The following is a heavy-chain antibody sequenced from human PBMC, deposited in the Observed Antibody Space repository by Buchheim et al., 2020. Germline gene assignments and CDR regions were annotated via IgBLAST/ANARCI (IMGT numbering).Heavy chain of an antibody. CDR1: GGSISSSSYY. Sequence: QLQLQESGPGLVKPSETLSLTCTVSGGSISSSSYYWGWIRQPPGKGLEWIGSIYYSGSTYYNPSLKSRVTISVATSKNQFSLKLSSVTAADTAVYYCARHRDMRAVAGTRGSGWFDPWGQGTL. CDR3: ARHRDMRAVAGTRGSGWFDP. CDR2: IYYSGST. D-gene: IGHD6-19*01. J-gene: IGHJ5*02. V-gene: IGHV4-39*01.